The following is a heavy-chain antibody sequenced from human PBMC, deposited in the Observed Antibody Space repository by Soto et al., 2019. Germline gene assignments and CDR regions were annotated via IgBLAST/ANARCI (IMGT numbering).Heavy chain of an antibody. Sequence: QVQRVESGGGVVQPGRSLRLSCAASGFPFTTYVMHWVREGPGKGLEWVAVISYDGSNTYYADSVKGRFTISRDNSKNTLYLQMNSLRPEDTALYYCVGGQYYFDYRGQGTLVTVSS. CDR2: ISYDGSNT. J-gene: IGHJ4*02. CDR1: GFPFTTYV. CDR3: VGGQYYFDY. V-gene: IGHV3-30*03.